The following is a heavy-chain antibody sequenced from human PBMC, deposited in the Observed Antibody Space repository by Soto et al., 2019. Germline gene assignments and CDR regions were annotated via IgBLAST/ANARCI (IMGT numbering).Heavy chain of an antibody. Sequence: SESLSLTCTVSGGSISSSSFHWGWISQPPGKGLEWIGSIYYSGSTYYSPSLKSRVTISVDTSKNQFSLKLSSVTAADTALYFCASRHGLDMDAYYWGQGILVPVSS. V-gene: IGHV4-39*01. D-gene: IGHD3-10*01. CDR1: GGSISSSSFH. CDR2: IYYSGST. CDR3: ASRHGLDMDAYY. J-gene: IGHJ4*02.